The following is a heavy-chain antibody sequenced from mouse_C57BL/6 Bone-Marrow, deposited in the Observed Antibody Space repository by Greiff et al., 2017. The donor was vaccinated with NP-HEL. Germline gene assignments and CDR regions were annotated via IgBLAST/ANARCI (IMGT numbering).Heavy chain of an antibody. D-gene: IGHD2-5*01. V-gene: IGHV1-80*01. CDR1: GYAFSSYW. CDR3: AREGDSNYEYYAMDY. Sequence: QVQLQQSGAELVKPGASVKISCKASGYAFSSYWMNWVKQRPGKGLEWIGQIYPGDGDTNYNGKFKGKATLTADNSSSTAYMQISSLTSEDSAVYFCAREGDSNYEYYAMDYWGQGTSVTVSS. CDR2: IYPGDGDT. J-gene: IGHJ4*01.